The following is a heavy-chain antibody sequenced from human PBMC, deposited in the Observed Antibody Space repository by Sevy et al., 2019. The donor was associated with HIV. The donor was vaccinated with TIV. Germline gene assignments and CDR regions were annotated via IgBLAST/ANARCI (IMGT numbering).Heavy chain of an antibody. CDR1: GYSFTSYW. CDR3: ARSFRLRSAGITTTTTKYYYGMDV. V-gene: IGHV5-10-1*01. D-gene: IGHD3-22*01. Sequence: GESLKISCKGSGYSFTSYWISWVRQMPGKGLEWMGRIDPSDSYTNYSPSFQGHVTISADKSISTAYLQWSSLKASDTAMYYWARSFRLRSAGITTTTTKYYYGMDVWGQGTTVTVSS. J-gene: IGHJ6*02. CDR2: IDPSDSYT.